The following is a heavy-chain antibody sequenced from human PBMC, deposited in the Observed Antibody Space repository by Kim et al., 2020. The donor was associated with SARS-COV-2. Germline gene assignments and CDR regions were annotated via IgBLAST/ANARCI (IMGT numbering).Heavy chain of an antibody. Sequence: GGSLRLSCAASGFTFSTYGMHWVRQAPGKGLEWVAVITYDGSNKYYADSVKGRFTISRDNSKNTLYLQVNTLRADDTAVYYCARSSEWRLELPEHLGQGTPVTVSS. J-gene: IGHJ1*01. CDR2: ITYDGSNK. CDR1: GFTFSTYG. V-gene: IGHV3-30*03. D-gene: IGHD1-7*01. CDR3: ARSSEWRLELPEH.